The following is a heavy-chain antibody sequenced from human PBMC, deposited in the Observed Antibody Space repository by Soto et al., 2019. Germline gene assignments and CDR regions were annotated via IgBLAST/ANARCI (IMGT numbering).Heavy chain of an antibody. Sequence: QVQLQEAGPGLVKPSETLSLTCSVSSGSINSNWWSWIRQPAGKGLEWIGRVYSSGTTDYNPSLHSLSNMSVETSKNPFPLKLSSVTAADTVVYYCARDIGSFAYGEGYCGQRIQVTFS. V-gene: IGHV4-4*07. J-gene: IGHJ4*02. CDR3: ARDIGSFAYGEGY. CDR1: SGSINSNW. CDR2: VYSSGTT. D-gene: IGHD3-10*01.